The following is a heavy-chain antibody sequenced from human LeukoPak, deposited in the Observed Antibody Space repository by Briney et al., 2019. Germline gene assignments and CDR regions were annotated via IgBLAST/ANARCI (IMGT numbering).Heavy chain of an antibody. CDR2: ISYDGSNK. V-gene: IGHV3-30*03. Sequence: HPGRSLRLSCAASGFTFSSYGMHWVRQAPGKGLEWVAVISYDGSNKYYADSVKGRFTISRDNSKNTLHLQMNSLRAEDTAVYYCARGAYGYHDYWGQGTLVTVSS. D-gene: IGHD5-24*01. CDR1: GFTFSSYG. CDR3: ARGAYGYHDY. J-gene: IGHJ4*02.